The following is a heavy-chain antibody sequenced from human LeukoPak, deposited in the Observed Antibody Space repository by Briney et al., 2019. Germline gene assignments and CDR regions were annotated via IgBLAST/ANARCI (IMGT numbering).Heavy chain of an antibody. D-gene: IGHD6-19*01. CDR3: ARQGSSGWYGPLGY. CDR2: IYYSGST. J-gene: IGHJ4*02. V-gene: IGHV4-34*01. Sequence: SETLSLTCAVYGGSFSGYYWSWIRQPPGKGLEWIGSIYYSGSTYYNPSLKSRVTISVDTSKNQFSLKLSSVTAADTAVYYCARQGSSGWYGPLGYWGQGTLVTVSS. CDR1: GGSFSGYY.